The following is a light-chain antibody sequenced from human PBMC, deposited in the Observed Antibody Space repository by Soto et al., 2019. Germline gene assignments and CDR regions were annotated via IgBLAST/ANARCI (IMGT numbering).Light chain of an antibody. J-gene: IGKJ2*01. CDR2: AAS. Sequence: DIQMTQSPSSLSASVGDRVTITCRASQIISRYLVWYQQKPGKAPKPLIYAASNLQSGVPSRFSGSGSGTSFSLTISSLQPEDFATYYCQQSHSTPYTFGQGTKLDVK. CDR1: QIISRY. CDR3: QQSHSTPYT. V-gene: IGKV1-39*01.